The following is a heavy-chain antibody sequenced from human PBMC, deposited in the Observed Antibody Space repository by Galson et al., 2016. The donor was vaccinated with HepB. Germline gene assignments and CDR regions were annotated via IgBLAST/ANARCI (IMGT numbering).Heavy chain of an antibody. J-gene: IGHJ4*02. CDR2: IWYDGSNE. Sequence: SLRLSCAASGFTFSSYGMHWVRQGPGRGLEWVAVIWYDGSNEYYADSVKGRFSISRDNSKNTLYLQMNSLGAEDTAVYYCARGPVVTAIDPFDYWGQGILVTVSS. CDR3: ARGPVVTAIDPFDY. D-gene: IGHD2-21*02. V-gene: IGHV3-33*01. CDR1: GFTFSSYG.